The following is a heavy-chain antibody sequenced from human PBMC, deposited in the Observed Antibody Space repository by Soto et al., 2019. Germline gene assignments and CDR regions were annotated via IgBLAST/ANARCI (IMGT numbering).Heavy chain of an antibody. CDR1: GFTFDDYA. CDR2: ISWNSGSI. CDR3: AKERLPAAPINDAFDI. Sequence: EVQLVESGGGLVQPGRSLRLSCAASGFTFDDYAMHWVRQAPGKGLEWVSGISWNSGSIGYADSVKGRFTISRDNAKNSLYLQMNSLRAEDTALYYCAKERLPAAPINDAFDIWGQGTMVTVSS. D-gene: IGHD2-2*01. J-gene: IGHJ3*02. V-gene: IGHV3-9*01.